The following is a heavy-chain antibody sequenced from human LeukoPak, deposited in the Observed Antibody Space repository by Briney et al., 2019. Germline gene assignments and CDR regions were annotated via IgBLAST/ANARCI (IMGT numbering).Heavy chain of an antibody. CDR2: ISSSSSYI. J-gene: IGHJ4*02. CDR1: GFTFSSYS. CDR3: ASADFYGDYERY. V-gene: IGHV3-21*01. Sequence: PGGSLRLSCAASGFTFSSYSMNWVRQAPGKGLEWVSSISSSSSYIYYADSVKGRFTISRDNAKNSLYLQMNSLRAEDTAVYYCASADFYGDYERYWGQGTLVTVSS. D-gene: IGHD4-17*01.